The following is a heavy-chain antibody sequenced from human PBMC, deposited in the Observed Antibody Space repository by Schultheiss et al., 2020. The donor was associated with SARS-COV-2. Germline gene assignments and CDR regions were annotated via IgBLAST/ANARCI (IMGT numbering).Heavy chain of an antibody. Sequence: GGSLRLSCAASGFTFSSYGMHWVRQAPGKGLEWVSVIYSGGSTYYADSVKGRFTISRDNAKNSLYLQMNSLRAEDTAVYYCASQGQQLGHFDYWGQGTLVTVSS. J-gene: IGHJ4*02. CDR1: GFTFSSYG. V-gene: IGHV3-NL1*01. D-gene: IGHD6-13*01. CDR3: ASQGQQLGHFDY. CDR2: IYSGGST.